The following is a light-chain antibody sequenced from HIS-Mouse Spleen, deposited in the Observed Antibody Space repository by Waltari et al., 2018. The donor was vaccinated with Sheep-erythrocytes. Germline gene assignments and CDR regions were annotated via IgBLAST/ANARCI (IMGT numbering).Light chain of an antibody. CDR2: DVS. J-gene: IGLJ2*01. CDR1: SRDLGGYNH. V-gene: IGLV2-11*01. Sequence: QSALTQPRAVSGSPGQSVTISCPGTSRDLGGYNHVSWYQQHPGKAPQRMIYDVSKRPSGVPDRFSGSKSGNTASLTISGLQAEDEADYYCCSYAGSYTLVFGGGTKLTVL. CDR3: CSYAGSYTLV.